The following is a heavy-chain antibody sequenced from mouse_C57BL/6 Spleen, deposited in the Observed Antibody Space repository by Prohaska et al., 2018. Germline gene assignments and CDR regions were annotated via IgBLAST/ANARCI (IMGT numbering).Heavy chain of an antibody. CDR2: ISSGGSYT. CDR1: GFTFSSYG. V-gene: IGHV5-6*01. D-gene: IGHD3-2*02. Sequence: EVQLVESGGDLVKPGGSLKLSCAASGFTFSSYGMSWVRHTPDKSLGLVSTISSGGSYTYYPDSVKGRFTISRDNAKNTLYLQMSRLKAEDTAMYYCARRAAQAMDYWGQGTTLTVSS. CDR3: ARRAAQAMDY. J-gene: IGHJ2*01.